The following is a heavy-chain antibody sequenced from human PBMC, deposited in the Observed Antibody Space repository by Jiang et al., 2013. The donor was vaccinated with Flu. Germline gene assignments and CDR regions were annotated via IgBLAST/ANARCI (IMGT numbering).Heavy chain of an antibody. V-gene: IGHV1-46*01. CDR3: AREKSSYCSGGSCYYNWFDP. CDR2: INPTGGAT. D-gene: IGHD2-15*01. J-gene: IGHJ5*02. CDR1: GFSFTDYY. Sequence: SGAEVNEPGASVKVSCKASGFSFTDYYFHWVRRAPGHGLEWMGRINPTGGATDYAQKFQARVTMTRDTSTSTVYMELSNLRSDDTAVYYCAREKSSYCSGGSCYYNWFDPWGQGTLVTVSS.